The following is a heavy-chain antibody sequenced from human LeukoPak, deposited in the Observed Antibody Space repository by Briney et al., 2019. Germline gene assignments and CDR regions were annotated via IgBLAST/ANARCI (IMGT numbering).Heavy chain of an antibody. Sequence: PGGSLRLSCEGSGFSFSDDYMSWLRQVPGKGLEWVSYMSSSGSTIYYANSVKGRFTISRDNAKKSLYLQMNSLRVEDTGVYYCASWGEGALDNWGQGTLVTVSS. CDR2: MSSSGSTI. J-gene: IGHJ4*02. V-gene: IGHV3-11*04. CDR1: GFSFSDDY. CDR3: ASWGEGALDN. D-gene: IGHD1-26*01.